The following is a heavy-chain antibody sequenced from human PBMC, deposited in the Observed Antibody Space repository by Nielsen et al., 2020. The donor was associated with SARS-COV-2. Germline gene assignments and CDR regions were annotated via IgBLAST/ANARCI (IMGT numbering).Heavy chain of an antibody. CDR1: GFTFSSYA. V-gene: IGHV3-23*01. CDR2: IGGGGGRT. CDR3: VRSALYSSSFRWFDP. J-gene: IGHJ5*02. Sequence: GESLKISCAASGFTFSSYAMSWVRQAPGKGLEWVSGIGGGGGRTNYADSVKGRFSISRDNSKNTLHLQMNSLRAEDTAIYYCVRSALYSSSFRWFDPWGQGTLVTVSS. D-gene: IGHD6-6*01.